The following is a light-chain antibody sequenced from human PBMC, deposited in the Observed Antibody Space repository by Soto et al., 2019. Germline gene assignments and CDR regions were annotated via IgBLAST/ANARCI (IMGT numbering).Light chain of an antibody. CDR1: SSNIGSNT. CDR2: SNN. Sequence: QSVLTQTPSASGTPGQSVTISCSGSSSNIGSNTVNWYQQLPGTAPKLLIYSNNQRPSGVPDRFSGSKSGTSASLAISGLQSEDEADYYCAAWDDSLNGPWVFGGGTQLTV. V-gene: IGLV1-44*01. J-gene: IGLJ3*02. CDR3: AAWDDSLNGPWV.